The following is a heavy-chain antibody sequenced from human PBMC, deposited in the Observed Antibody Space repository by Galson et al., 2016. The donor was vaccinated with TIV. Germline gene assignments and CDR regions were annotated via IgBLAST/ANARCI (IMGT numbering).Heavy chain of an antibody. J-gene: IGHJ6*02. Sequence: SLRLSCAASGLSVSINYMAWVRQAPGKGLEWVSLISAGGNTYYPDSVKGRFTISRDNSKNTLYLQMNSLRVEDTAVYYCARDRVVDATYYYYYYGVDVWGQGTAVIVSS. CDR1: GLSVSINY. CDR2: ISAGGNT. D-gene: IGHD2-15*01. CDR3: ARDRVVDATYYYYYYGVDV. V-gene: IGHV3-66*02.